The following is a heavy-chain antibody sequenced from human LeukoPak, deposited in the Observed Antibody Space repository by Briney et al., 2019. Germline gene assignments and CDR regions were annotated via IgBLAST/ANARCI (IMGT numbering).Heavy chain of an antibody. V-gene: IGHV3-21*01. Sequence: GSLRLSCAASGFTLSYFDMNWVRQALGKGLEWVSSISTSSRYIYHKDSVRGRFTISRDDAKNSLHLEMNSLRAEDTAVYYCARADCSSSTCYLRRSWFDPWGQGTLVTFSS. CDR1: GFTLSYFD. CDR3: ARADCSSSTCYLRRSWFDP. CDR2: ISTSSRYI. J-gene: IGHJ5*02. D-gene: IGHD2-2*01.